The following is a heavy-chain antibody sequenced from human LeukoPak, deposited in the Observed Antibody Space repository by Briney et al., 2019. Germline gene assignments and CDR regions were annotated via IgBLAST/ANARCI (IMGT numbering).Heavy chain of an antibody. Sequence: PGGSLRLSCAASGFTFSSYGMHWVRQAPGKGLEWVAVIWYDGSNKYYADSVKGRFTISRDNSKNTLYLQMNSLRAEDTAVYYCAREMYYDFWSGYSGREHWFDPWGQGTLVTVSS. D-gene: IGHD3-3*01. J-gene: IGHJ5*02. CDR2: IWYDGSNK. CDR3: AREMYYDFWSGYSGREHWFDP. V-gene: IGHV3-33*01. CDR1: GFTFSSYG.